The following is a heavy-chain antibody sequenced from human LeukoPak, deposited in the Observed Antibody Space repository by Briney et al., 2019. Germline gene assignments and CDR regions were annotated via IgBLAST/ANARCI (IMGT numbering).Heavy chain of an antibody. D-gene: IGHD3-22*01. V-gene: IGHV3-48*03. J-gene: IGHJ4*02. CDR2: ISSSGSTI. CDR3: ARDGGGITMIVVVTPVPTYFDY. Sequence: PGGSLRLSCAASGFTFSSYGMNWVRQAPGKGLEWVSYISSSGSTIYYADSVKGRFTISRDNAKNSLYLQMNSLRAEDTAVYYCARDGGGITMIVVVTPVPTYFDYWGQGTLVTVSS. CDR1: GFTFSSYG.